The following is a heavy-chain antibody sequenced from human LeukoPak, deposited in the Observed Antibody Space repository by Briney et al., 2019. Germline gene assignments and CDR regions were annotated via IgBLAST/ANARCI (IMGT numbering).Heavy chain of an antibody. CDR1: GFTFINYA. V-gene: IGHV3-23*01. D-gene: IGHD3-16*01. J-gene: IGHJ6*02. Sequence: GGSLRLSCTASGFTFINYAMTWVRQAPGKGLEWVSSISGTGGRTYSADPVKGRFTISRDNSKNTLYLQMKNLRVEHTAVYYCAKGLHGGVGYGVDVWGQGTTVSVSS. CDR2: ISGTGGRT. CDR3: AKGLHGGVGYGVDV.